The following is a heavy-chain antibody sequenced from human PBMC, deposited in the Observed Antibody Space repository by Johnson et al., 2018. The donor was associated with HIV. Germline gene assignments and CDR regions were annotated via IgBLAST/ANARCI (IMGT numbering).Heavy chain of an antibody. CDR2: ISSDGSNK. Sequence: QVQLVESGGGVVQPGRSLRLSCAASGFTFSSYAMHWVRQAPGKGLEWVAVISSDGSNKYYADSVKGRFTISRDNSKNTLYLQMNSLRTEDTAVYYCARDHYIGIRAFDVWGQGTMVTVSS. J-gene: IGHJ3*01. V-gene: IGHV3-30*04. CDR1: GFTFSSYA. CDR3: ARDHYIGIRAFDV. D-gene: IGHD5-18*01.